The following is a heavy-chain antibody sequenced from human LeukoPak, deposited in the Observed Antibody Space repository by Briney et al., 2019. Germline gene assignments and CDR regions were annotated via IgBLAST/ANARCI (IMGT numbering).Heavy chain of an antibody. J-gene: IGHJ4*02. V-gene: IGHV3-23*01. Sequence: GGSLRLSCAAFGFTFSSSAMSWVRQAPGKGLEWVSAISNNGGYTYYADSVQGRFTISRDNSKSTLCLQMNSLRAEDTAVYYCAKGRWLDQPFDYWGQGTLVTVSS. CDR1: GFTFSSSA. CDR3: AKGRWLDQPFDY. CDR2: ISNNGGYT. D-gene: IGHD6-19*01.